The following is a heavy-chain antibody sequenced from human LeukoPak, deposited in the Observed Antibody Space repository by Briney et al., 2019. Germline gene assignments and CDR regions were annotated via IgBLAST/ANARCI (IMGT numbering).Heavy chain of an antibody. Sequence: PGGSLRLPCAASGFTFSSYEMNWVRQAPGKGLEWVSYISSSGSTIYYADSVKGRFTISRDNAKNSLFLQMNSLRAEDTAVYYCARYRLVWLPAPVFDYWGPGTQVTVSS. CDR2: ISSSGSTI. D-gene: IGHD6-19*01. V-gene: IGHV3-48*03. CDR3: ARYRLVWLPAPVFDY. J-gene: IGHJ4*02. CDR1: GFTFSSYE.